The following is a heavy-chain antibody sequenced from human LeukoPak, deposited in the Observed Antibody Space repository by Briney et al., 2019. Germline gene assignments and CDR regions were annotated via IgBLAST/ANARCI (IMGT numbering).Heavy chain of an antibody. CDR3: ARTYRSSATCYAGDDY. CDR2: ISGYNGNT. J-gene: IGHJ4*02. V-gene: IGHV1-18*01. Sequence: ASVKVSCKASGYTFSSYGITWVRQAPGQGLEWMGWISGYNGNTNFAQKLQGRVTMTTDTSTSTAYMELRSLTSDDTAVYYCARTYRSSATCYAGDDYWGQGTLVTVSS. D-gene: IGHD2-2*01. CDR1: GYTFSSYG.